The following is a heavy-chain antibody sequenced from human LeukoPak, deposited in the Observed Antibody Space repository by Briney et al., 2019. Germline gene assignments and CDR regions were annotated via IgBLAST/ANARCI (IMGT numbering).Heavy chain of an antibody. D-gene: IGHD2-2*01. J-gene: IGHJ3*02. CDR3: VRVVPAAMDEAFDI. CDR2: IYYSGST. V-gene: IGHV4-61*01. Sequence: SETLSLTCTVSGGSISSSSYYWSWIRQPPGKGLEWIGYIYYSGSTNYNPSLKSRVTISVDTSKNQFSLKLSSVTAADTAVYYCVRVVPAAMDEAFDIWGQGTMVTVSS. CDR1: GGSISSSSYY.